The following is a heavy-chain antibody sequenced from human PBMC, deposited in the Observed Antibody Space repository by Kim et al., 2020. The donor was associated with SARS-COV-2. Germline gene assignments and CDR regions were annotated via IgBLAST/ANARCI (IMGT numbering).Heavy chain of an antibody. CDR2: IYAVGTT. CDR1: GFAVNSTY. Sequence: GGSLRLSCAASGFAVNSTYMTWVRQAPGKGLEWVSVIYAVGTTYYAASVKGRFTISRDTSKNTLFLQMNSLRAEDTAVYYCATTVRLLDAFDIWGQGTLVTVSS. J-gene: IGHJ3*02. D-gene: IGHD1-1*01. CDR3: ATTVRLLDAFDI. V-gene: IGHV3-53*01.